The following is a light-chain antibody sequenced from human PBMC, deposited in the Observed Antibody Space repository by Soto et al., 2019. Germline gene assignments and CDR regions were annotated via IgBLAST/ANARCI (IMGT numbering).Light chain of an antibody. CDR1: QSISDW. Sequence: DIQMTQSPSTLSASVGDRVTIACRASQSISDWLAWYQQKPGQAPKFLIYKASNLESGVPSRFSGSGSGTEFTLNISSLQPDDFATYYCQQYDTYPTTFGQGTKVEIK. J-gene: IGKJ1*01. V-gene: IGKV1-5*03. CDR2: KAS. CDR3: QQYDTYPTT.